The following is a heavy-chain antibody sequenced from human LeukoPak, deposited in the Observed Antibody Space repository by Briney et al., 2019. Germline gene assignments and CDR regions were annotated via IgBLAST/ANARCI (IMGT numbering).Heavy chain of an antibody. Sequence: ASVKVSCKASGGTFSSYAISWVRQAPGQGLEWMGIINPSGGSTSYAQKFQGRVTMTRDTSTSTVYMELSSLRSEDTAVYYCARERCSGGSCYSVFDYWGQGTLVTVSS. CDR2: INPSGGST. D-gene: IGHD2-15*01. V-gene: IGHV1-46*01. J-gene: IGHJ4*02. CDR1: GGTFSSYA. CDR3: ARERCSGGSCYSVFDY.